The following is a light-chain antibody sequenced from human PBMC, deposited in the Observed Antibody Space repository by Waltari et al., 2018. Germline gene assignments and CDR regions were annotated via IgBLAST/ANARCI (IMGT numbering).Light chain of an antibody. V-gene: IGKV3-11*01. Sequence: EIVLTQSPDNLSLSPGERAPLSCRAIQSVSTYLAWYQQKPGQAPRILISYASNRATGIPARFSGSGSGTDFTLTISSLEPEDFAVYYCQQRSNWPPKYTFGQGTKLEIK. J-gene: IGKJ2*01. CDR3: QQRSNWPPKYT. CDR2: YAS. CDR1: QSVSTY.